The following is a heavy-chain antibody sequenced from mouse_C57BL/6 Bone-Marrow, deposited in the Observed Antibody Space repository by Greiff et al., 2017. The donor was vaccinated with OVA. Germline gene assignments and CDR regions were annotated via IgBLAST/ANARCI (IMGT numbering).Heavy chain of an antibody. Sequence: VQLQQSGAELVRPGTSVKVSCKASGYAFTNYLIEWVKQRPGQGLEWIGVINPGSGGTNYNEKFKGKATLTADKSSSPAYMQFSSLTSEDAAVYFCERCYTLDYWGQGTTLTVSS. D-gene: IGHD1-1*01. CDR1: GYAFTNYL. CDR2: INPGSGGT. CDR3: ERCYTLDY. J-gene: IGHJ2*01. V-gene: IGHV1-54*01.